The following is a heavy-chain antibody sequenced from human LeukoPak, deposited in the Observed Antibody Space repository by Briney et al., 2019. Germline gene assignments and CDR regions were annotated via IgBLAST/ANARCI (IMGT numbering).Heavy chain of an antibody. CDR3: ARGYNSGYPDYFDY. Sequence: SETLSLTCAVYGGSFSGYYWSWIRQPPGKGLEWIGEINHSGSTNYNPSLKSRVTISVDTSKNQFSLKLSSVTAADTGVYYCARGYNSGYPDYFDYWGQGTLVTVSS. CDR2: INHSGST. CDR1: GGSFSGYY. J-gene: IGHJ4*02. D-gene: IGHD5-18*01. V-gene: IGHV4-34*01.